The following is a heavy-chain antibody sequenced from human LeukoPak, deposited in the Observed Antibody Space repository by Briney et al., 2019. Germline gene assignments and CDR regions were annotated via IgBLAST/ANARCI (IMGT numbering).Heavy chain of an antibody. D-gene: IGHD2-15*01. CDR2: IYPGDSDT. V-gene: IGHV5-51*01. J-gene: IGHJ3*02. Sequence: GESLKTSCKGSGYSFTSYWIGWVRQMPGKGLEWMGIIYPGDSDTRYSPSFQGQVTISADKSISTAYLQWSSLKASDTAMYYCASKATSRGYCSGGSCNKDAFDIWGQGTMVTVSS. CDR1: GYSFTSYW. CDR3: ASKATSRGYCSGGSCNKDAFDI.